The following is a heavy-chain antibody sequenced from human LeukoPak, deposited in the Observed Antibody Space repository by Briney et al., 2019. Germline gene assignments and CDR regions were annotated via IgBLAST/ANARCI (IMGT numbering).Heavy chain of an antibody. D-gene: IGHD6-19*01. V-gene: IGHV1-18*01. CDR3: ARDSSSGWYIQFDY. Sequence: ASVKVSCKASGYSFTNYGISWVRQAPGQGLEWMGWISAYNGNTNYAQKFQGRVTMTTDPSTNTAYMELRSLRFDDTAVYYCARDSSSGWYIQFDYWGQGTLVTVSS. CDR1: GYSFTNYG. J-gene: IGHJ4*02. CDR2: ISAYNGNT.